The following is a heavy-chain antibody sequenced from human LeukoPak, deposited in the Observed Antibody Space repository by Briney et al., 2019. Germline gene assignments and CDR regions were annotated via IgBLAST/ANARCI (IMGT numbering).Heavy chain of an antibody. CDR1: XGSISSGDXY. CDR2: IYYSGST. D-gene: IGHD5-24*01. CDR3: AGSDLGRRDGYNFPR. V-gene: IGHV4-30-4*08. J-gene: IGHJ4*02. Sequence: PSETLXXXXXVXXGSISSGDXYWRWIRQPPGKGLEXIGYIYYSGSTYDNPSRKSRVTISVDTSKKQFSLKLSSVTAADTAVYYCAGSDLGRRDGYNFPRWGQGTLVTVSS.